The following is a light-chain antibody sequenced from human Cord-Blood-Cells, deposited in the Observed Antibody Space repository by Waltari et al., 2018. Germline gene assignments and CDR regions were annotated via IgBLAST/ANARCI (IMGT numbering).Light chain of an antibody. J-gene: IGLJ1*01. CDR2: EGS. CDR3: CSYAGSSTYV. Sequence: QSALTQPASVSGSPGQSITISCTGTSSDVGGYNLVSWYQQHPGKAPKLMIYEGSKRPSGVSNRFSGSKSGNTTFLTISGLQDEDEADYYCCSYAGSSTYVFGTGTKITVL. CDR1: SSDVGGYNL. V-gene: IGLV2-23*01.